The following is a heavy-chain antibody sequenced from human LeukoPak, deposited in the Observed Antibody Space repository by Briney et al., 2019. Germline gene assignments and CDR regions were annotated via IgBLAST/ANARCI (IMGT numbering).Heavy chain of an antibody. J-gene: IGHJ5*02. D-gene: IGHD1-1*01. V-gene: IGHV3-73*01. CDR1: GFTFRASA. CDR2: IRCKADNYAT. Sequence: GGSLRLSCAASGFTFRASAVHWVRQASGRGLEWLGRIRCKADNYATSYSASVQGRFTISRDDFTDTVYLQLHSLKTEDTAVYFCTRYTPSTGDCFDPWGQGTLVTVSS. CDR3: TRYTPSTGDCFDP.